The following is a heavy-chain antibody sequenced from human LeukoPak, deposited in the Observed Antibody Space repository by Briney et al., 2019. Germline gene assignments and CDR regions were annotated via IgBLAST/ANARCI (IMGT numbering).Heavy chain of an antibody. J-gene: IGHJ4*02. Sequence: GGSLRLSCAASGFTVNSNYMSWVRQAPGEGLEWVSVIYRDSSTYYADSVKGRFTISRDNSKNTVYLQMNSLRAEDTAVYYCARHPPDSGSAHYFDYWGQGTLVIVSS. CDR3: ARHPPDSGSAHYFDY. CDR1: GFTVNSNY. D-gene: IGHD1-26*01. V-gene: IGHV3-66*04. CDR2: IYRDSST.